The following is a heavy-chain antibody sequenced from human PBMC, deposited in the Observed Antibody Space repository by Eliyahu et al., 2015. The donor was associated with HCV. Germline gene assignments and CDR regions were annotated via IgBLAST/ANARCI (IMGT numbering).Heavy chain of an antibody. J-gene: IGHJ4*02. CDR1: GGSISSYY. Sequence: QVQLQESGPGLVKPSETLSLTCTVSGGSISSYYWSWIRQPPGKGLEWIGYIYHSGSTNYNPSLKSRVTISADTSKNQFSLKLSSVTAADTAVYYCARERWLQLPLLDYWGQGTLVTVSS. V-gene: IGHV4-59*01. CDR3: ARERWLQLPLLDY. D-gene: IGHD5-24*01. CDR2: IYHSGST.